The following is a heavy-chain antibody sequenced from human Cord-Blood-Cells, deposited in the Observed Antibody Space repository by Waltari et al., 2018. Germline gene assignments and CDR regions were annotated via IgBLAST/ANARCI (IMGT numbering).Heavy chain of an antibody. V-gene: IGHV4-59*08. J-gene: IGHJ4*02. D-gene: IGHD3-10*01. Sequence: QVQLQESGPGLVKPSETLSLTCTVSGGSISSYYWSWIRQPPGKGLEWIGYIYYSGSTNYNPSLKGRVTISVDTSKNQFSRKLGSVTAADTAVYYCARHADYYGSGSYYPYYFDYWGQGTLVTVSS. CDR2: IYYSGST. CDR3: ARHADYYGSGSYYPYYFDY. CDR1: GGSISSYY.